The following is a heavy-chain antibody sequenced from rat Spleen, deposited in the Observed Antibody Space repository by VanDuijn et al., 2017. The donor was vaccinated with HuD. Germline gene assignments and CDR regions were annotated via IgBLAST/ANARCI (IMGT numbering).Heavy chain of an antibody. CDR2: ISYEGSST. CDR3: ARHDYGGYSAFFAY. V-gene: IGHV5-22*01. CDR1: GSTFSDYY. D-gene: IGHD1-11*01. Sequence: EVQLVESGGGLVQPGRSLKLPCAASGSTFSDYYMAWVRQVPKKGLGWVASISYEGSSTYYGDSVKGGFTISRDNAESKLYLQMKSLRSEDTATYYCARHDYGGYSAFFAYWGEGTVVTVSS. J-gene: IGHJ3*01.